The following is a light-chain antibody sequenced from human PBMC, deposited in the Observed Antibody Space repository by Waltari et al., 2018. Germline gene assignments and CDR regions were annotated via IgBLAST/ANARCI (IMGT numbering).Light chain of an antibody. CDR3: GSYTTTISVV. Sequence: QSALTQPASVSGSPGQSIPISCTGTSTDVGAYNYVSWYQQYPGKAPKLIIYDVNNRPSGVSNRFSGSKSGNTASLTISGLQAEDEADYYCGSYTTTISVVFGGGTKLTVL. J-gene: IGLJ2*01. V-gene: IGLV2-14*03. CDR1: STDVGAYNY. CDR2: DVN.